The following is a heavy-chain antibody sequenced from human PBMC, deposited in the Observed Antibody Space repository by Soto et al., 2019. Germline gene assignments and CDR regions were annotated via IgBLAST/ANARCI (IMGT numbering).Heavy chain of an antibody. Sequence: EVQLVESGGGLVQPGGSLRLSCAASGFTFSDHYMDWVRQAPGKGLEWVGRTRNKANSYTTEYAASVKGRFTISRDDSNTSLYLQMNSLKTEDTAVYYCARADDSSGYYLDYWGQGTLVTVSS. CDR2: TRNKANSYTT. J-gene: IGHJ4*02. D-gene: IGHD3-22*01. V-gene: IGHV3-72*01. CDR3: ARADDSSGYYLDY. CDR1: GFTFSDHY.